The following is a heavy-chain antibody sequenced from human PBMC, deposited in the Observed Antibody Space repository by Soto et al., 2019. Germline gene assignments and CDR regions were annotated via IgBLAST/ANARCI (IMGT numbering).Heavy chain of an antibody. Sequence: GGSLRLSCAASGFTFSSYGMHWVRQAPGKGLEWVAVIWYDGSNKYYADSVKGRFTISRDNSKNTLYLQMNSLRAEDTAVYYCARARGIWEGGFDYWGQGTLVTVSS. V-gene: IGHV3-33*01. J-gene: IGHJ4*02. CDR1: GFTFSSYG. CDR2: IWYDGSNK. CDR3: ARARGIWEGGFDY. D-gene: IGHD1-26*01.